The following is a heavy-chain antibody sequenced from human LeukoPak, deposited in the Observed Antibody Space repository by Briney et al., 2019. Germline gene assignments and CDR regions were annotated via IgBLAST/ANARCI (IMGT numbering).Heavy chain of an antibody. CDR2: INPSGGST. V-gene: IGHV1-46*01. Sequence: ASVKVSCKASGYTFTSYYMHWVRQAPGQGLEWMGIINPSGGSTTYAQKFQGRVTITRDTSASTAYMELSSLRSEDTAVYYCAKGHLVPAAHYGMDVWGQGTTVTVSS. D-gene: IGHD2-2*01. CDR1: GYTFTSYY. CDR3: AKGHLVPAAHYGMDV. J-gene: IGHJ6*02.